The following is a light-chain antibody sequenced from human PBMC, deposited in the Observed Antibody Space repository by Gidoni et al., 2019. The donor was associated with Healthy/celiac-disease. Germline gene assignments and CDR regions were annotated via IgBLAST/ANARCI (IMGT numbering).Light chain of an antibody. CDR1: QSVSRS. Sequence: EIVLTQSPSTLALSPGERATRSCRASQSVSRSLAVYQQQPGQAPRLLIYDASNRSTGSQDRFSGSGSVTDFTLTISSLEPEDFAVYYCQQRSNWPPALTFGGGTKVEIK. CDR2: DAS. J-gene: IGKJ4*01. CDR3: QQRSNWPPALT. V-gene: IGKV3-11*01.